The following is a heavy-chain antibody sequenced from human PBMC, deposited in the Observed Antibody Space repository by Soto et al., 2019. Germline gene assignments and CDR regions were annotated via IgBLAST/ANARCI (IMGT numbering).Heavy chain of an antibody. J-gene: IGHJ1*01. Sequence: SLRLSCAASGFTFSSYAMSWVRQAPGKGLEWVSAISGSGGSTYYADSVKGRFTISRDNSKNTLYLQMNSLRAEDTAVYYCAKEGPITYYYDSSGYSTSKYFQHWGQGTLVTVSS. D-gene: IGHD3-22*01. CDR2: ISGSGGST. V-gene: IGHV3-23*01. CDR3: AKEGPITYYYDSSGYSTSKYFQH. CDR1: GFTFSSYA.